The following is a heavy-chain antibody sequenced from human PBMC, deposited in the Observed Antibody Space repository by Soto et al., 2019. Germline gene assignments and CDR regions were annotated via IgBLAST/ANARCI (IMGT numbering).Heavy chain of an antibody. CDR1: GYTSTSYA. J-gene: IGHJ4*02. CDR3: ARSLMVRGVIIGDY. V-gene: IGHV1-3*01. Sequence: ASVKVSFKASGYTSTSYAMHWLRQAPGQRLEWMGWINAGNGNTKYSQKFQGRVTITRDTSASTAYMELSSLRSEDTAVYYCARSLMVRGVIIGDYWGQGTLVTVSS. CDR2: INAGNGNT. D-gene: IGHD3-10*01.